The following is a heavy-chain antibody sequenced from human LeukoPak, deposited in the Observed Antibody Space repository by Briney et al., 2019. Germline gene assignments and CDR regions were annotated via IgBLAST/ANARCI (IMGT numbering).Heavy chain of an antibody. CDR3: AREDPSSVAALGY. CDR2: IYYSGST. Sequence: KPSETLSLSCTVSGGSISSYYWSWIRQPPGKGLEWIGYIYYSGSTNYNPSLKSRVTISVDTSKNQFSLKLSSVTAADTAVYYCAREDPSSVAALGYWGQGTLVTVSS. J-gene: IGHJ4*02. V-gene: IGHV4-59*01. CDR1: GGSISSYY. D-gene: IGHD6-13*01.